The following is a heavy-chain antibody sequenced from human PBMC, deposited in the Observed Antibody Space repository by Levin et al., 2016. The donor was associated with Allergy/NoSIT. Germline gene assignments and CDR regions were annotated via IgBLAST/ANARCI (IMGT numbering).Heavy chain of an antibody. CDR3: ARGGAVAGTIDY. CDR1: GFTFSDYY. D-gene: IGHD6-19*01. Sequence: GESLKISCAASGFTFSDYYMSWIRQAPGKGLEWVSYISSSSYTNYADSVKGRFTISRDNAKNSLYLQMNSLRAEDTAVYYCARGGAVAGTIDYWGQGTLVTVSS. V-gene: IGHV3-11*05. J-gene: IGHJ4*02. CDR2: ISSSSYT.